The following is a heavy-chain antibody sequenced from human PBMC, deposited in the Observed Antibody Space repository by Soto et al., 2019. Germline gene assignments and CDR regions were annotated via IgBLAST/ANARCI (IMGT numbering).Heavy chain of an antibody. CDR3: ARGGSHDYGGMDV. CDR1: GFTFSRYA. J-gene: IGHJ6*02. Sequence: QVQLVESGGGVVQPGGSLRLSCAASGFTFSRYAISWVRQPPGKGLEWVAVISYGGANKYYTDSVKGRFTISRDNSQNTLYLQMNSLRAEDTAVYYCARGGSHDYGGMDVWGQGTTVTVSS. D-gene: IGHD3-16*01. CDR2: ISYGGANK. V-gene: IGHV3-30-3*01.